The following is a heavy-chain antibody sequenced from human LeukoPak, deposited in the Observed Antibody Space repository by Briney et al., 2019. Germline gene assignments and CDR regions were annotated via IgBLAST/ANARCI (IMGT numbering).Heavy chain of an antibody. CDR3: TTYDSSAYLYFQH. Sequence: PGGSLRLSCAASGFTFSGSAMHWVRQASGKGLEWVGRIRSKANSHATAYAASVKGRFTISRDDSKNTAYLQMNSLKTEDTAVHYCTTYDSSAYLYFQHWGQGTLVTVSS. CDR2: IRSKANSHAT. D-gene: IGHD3-22*01. J-gene: IGHJ1*01. V-gene: IGHV3-73*01. CDR1: GFTFSGSA.